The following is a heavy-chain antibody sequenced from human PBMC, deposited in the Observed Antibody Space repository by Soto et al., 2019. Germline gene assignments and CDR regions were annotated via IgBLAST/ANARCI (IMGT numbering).Heavy chain of an antibody. Sequence: PGGSLRLSCAASGFTFSSYAMSWVRQAPGKGLEWVSAISGSGGSTYYADSVKGRFTTSRDNSKNTLYLQMNSLRAEDTAVYYCVKAPAALLEWLLFMDVWGKGTTVTVSS. D-gene: IGHD3-3*02. J-gene: IGHJ6*03. CDR1: GFTFSSYA. CDR2: ISGSGGST. CDR3: VKAPAALLEWLLFMDV. V-gene: IGHV3-23*01.